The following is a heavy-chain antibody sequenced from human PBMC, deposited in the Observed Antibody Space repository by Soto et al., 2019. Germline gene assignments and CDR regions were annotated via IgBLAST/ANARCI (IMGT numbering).Heavy chain of an antibody. J-gene: IGHJ6*02. Sequence: PGESLKISCKGSGYSFTSYWIGWVRQMPGKGLEWMGIIYPGDSDTRYSPSFQGQVTISADKSISTAYLQWSSLKASDTAMYYCASTTVTTSQYYYYGMDVWGQGTTVTVSS. CDR2: IYPGDSDT. D-gene: IGHD4-17*01. CDR1: GYSFTSYW. V-gene: IGHV5-51*01. CDR3: ASTTVTTSQYYYYGMDV.